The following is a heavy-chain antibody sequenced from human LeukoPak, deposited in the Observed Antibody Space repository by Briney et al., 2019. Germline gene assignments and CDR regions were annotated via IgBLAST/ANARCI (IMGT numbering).Heavy chain of an antibody. J-gene: IGHJ4*02. D-gene: IGHD6-25*01. CDR2: IKSENDGGTT. CDR3: TTAAALG. Sequence: GGSLRLSCAASGFTFSNTWMSWVRQAPGKGLEWVGRIKSENDGGTTDYASPVRGRFVISRDDSKNTLYLQMSGLRVEDTAVYYCTTAAALGWGQGTLVTVSS. V-gene: IGHV3-15*01. CDR1: GFTFSNTW.